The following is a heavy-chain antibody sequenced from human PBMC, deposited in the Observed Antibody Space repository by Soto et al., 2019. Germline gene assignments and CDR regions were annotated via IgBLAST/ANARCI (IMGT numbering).Heavy chain of an antibody. CDR3: AAVGDQLLSYYYYYGMDV. Sequence: QMQLVQSGPEVKKPGTSVKVSCKASGFTFTSSAVQWVRQARGQRLEWIGWIVVGSGNTNYAQKFQERVTITRDMSTSTAYMELSSLRSEDTAVYYCAAVGDQLLSYYYYYGMDVWGQGTTVTVSS. CDR1: GFTFTSSA. CDR2: IVVGSGNT. D-gene: IGHD2-2*01. J-gene: IGHJ6*02. V-gene: IGHV1-58*01.